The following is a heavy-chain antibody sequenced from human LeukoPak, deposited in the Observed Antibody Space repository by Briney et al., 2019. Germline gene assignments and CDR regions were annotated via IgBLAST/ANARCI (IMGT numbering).Heavy chain of an antibody. D-gene: IGHD5-18*01. Sequence: QSGGSLRLSCAASGFNFNDYGMHWVRQAPGKGLEWVAIIWHDGNNKYYADSVRGRFTISRDNSKNTLYLEMNSLRAEDTAMYYCARDGAYSYTYWGQGTLVIVSS. CDR3: ARDGAYSYTY. CDR1: GFNFNDYG. V-gene: IGHV3-33*01. J-gene: IGHJ4*02. CDR2: IWHDGNNK.